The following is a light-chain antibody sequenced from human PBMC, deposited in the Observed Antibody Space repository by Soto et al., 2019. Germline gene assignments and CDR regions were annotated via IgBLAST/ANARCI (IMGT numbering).Light chain of an antibody. CDR3: MQALQTPRT. J-gene: IGKJ1*01. CDR2: LGS. CDR1: QSLLHSNGYNY. V-gene: IGKV2-28*01. Sequence: DIVMTQSPLSLPVTPGEPASISCRSSQSLLHSNGYNYLDWYLQKPGQSPQLLIYLGSNRASGVPDRFSGSGSGTDFTLTISRVEADDVGVYYCMQALQTPRTFGQGTKVEIK.